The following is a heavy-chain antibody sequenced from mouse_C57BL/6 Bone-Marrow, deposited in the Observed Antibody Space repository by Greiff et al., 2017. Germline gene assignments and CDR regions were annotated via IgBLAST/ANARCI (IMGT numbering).Heavy chain of an antibody. J-gene: IGHJ2*01. CDR2: IYPGDGDT. Sequence: VQLQQSGPELVKPGASVKISCKASGYAFSSSWMNWVKQRPGKGLEWIGRIYPGDGDTNYNGKFKGKATLTADKSSSTAYMQHSSLTSEDSAVYYCADGCDYGGQGTTLTVSS. CDR3: ADGCDY. CDR1: GYAFSSSW. D-gene: IGHD2-3*01. V-gene: IGHV1-82*01.